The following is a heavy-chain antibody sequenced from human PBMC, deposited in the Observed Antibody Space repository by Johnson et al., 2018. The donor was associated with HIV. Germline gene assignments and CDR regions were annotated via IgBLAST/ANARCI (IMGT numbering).Heavy chain of an antibody. J-gene: IGHJ3*02. V-gene: IGHV3-30*04. Sequence: QVQLVESGGGVVQPGRSLRLSCVASGFRFSSYAVHWVRQAPGKGLEWVAVISYDGSDKYYADSVKGRFTVSRDNSKNTLYLQMNSLRAEDTAVYYCARSKDCRGGSCPDGFDIWGQGTMVIVSS. D-gene: IGHD2-15*01. CDR1: GFRFSSYA. CDR3: ARSKDCRGGSCPDGFDI. CDR2: ISYDGSDK.